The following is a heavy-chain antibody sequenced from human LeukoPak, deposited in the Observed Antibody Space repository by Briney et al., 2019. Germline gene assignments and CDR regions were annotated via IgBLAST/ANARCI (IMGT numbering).Heavy chain of an antibody. CDR3: ARAYYYGSGSYGLDY. CDR1: GGSISSYY. CDR2: IYSSGST. Sequence: PSETLSLTCTVSGGSISSYYWTWIRQPPGKRLEWLGYIYSSGSTNYNPSLKSRLTISVDASKNQFSLKLTSVTAADTAVYYCARAYYYGSGSYGLDYWGQGTLVTVSS. D-gene: IGHD3-10*01. J-gene: IGHJ4*02. V-gene: IGHV4-59*01.